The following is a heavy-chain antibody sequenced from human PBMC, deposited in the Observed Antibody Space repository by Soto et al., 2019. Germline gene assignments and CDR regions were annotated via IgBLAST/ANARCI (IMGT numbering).Heavy chain of an antibody. CDR1: GYTFTGYG. J-gene: IGHJ6*02. Sequence: SVKVSCKASGYTFTGYGISWVRQAPGQGLEWMGGIIPIFGTANYAQKFQGRVTITADKSTSTAYMELSSLRSEDTAVYYCARAQYYYDSSGLFKGNRRYYYYGMDVWGQGTTVTVSS. V-gene: IGHV1-69*06. CDR2: IIPIFGTA. CDR3: ARAQYYYDSSGLFKGNRRYYYYGMDV. D-gene: IGHD3-22*01.